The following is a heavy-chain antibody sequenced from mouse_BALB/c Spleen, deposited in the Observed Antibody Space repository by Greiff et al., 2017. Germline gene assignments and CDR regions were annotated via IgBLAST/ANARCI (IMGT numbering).Heavy chain of an antibody. V-gene: IGHV3-6*02. CDR3: ARVYYDFLWYFDV. CDR1: GYSITSGYY. Sequence: EVKLVESGPGLVKPSQSLSLTCSVTGYSITSGYYWNWIRQFPGNKLEWMGYISYDGSNNYNPSLKNRIAITRDTSKNQFFLKLNSVTTEDTATYYCARVYYDFLWYFDVWGAGTTVTVSS. D-gene: IGHD2-4*01. CDR2: ISYDGSN. J-gene: IGHJ1*01.